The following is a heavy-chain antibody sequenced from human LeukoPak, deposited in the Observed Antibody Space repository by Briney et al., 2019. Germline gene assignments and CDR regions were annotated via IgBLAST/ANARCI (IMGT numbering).Heavy chain of an antibody. D-gene: IGHD2-2*01. V-gene: IGHV1-69*05. CDR1: GGTFSSYG. CDR3: ARVAVPAASREYFQH. CDR2: ITPIFGTA. Sequence: ASVKVSCKASGGTFSSYGISWVRQAPGQGLEWMGGITPIFGTANYAQKFQGRVTITTDESTTTAYMELSSLRSEDTAVYYCARVAVPAASREYFQHWGQGNLVTVSS. J-gene: IGHJ1*01.